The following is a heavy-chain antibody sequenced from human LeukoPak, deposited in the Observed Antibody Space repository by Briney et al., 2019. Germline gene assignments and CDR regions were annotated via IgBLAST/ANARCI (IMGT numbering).Heavy chain of an antibody. CDR2: IKEDGGEK. Sequence: GSLRLSCAASGFTFSRYWMSWVRQTPGKGLEWVANIKEDGGEKYYVDSVKGRFTISRDNAKSSLFLQMNSLRTEDTAAYYCATTRGFDYWGQGTLVTVSS. CDR1: GFTFSRYW. J-gene: IGHJ4*02. D-gene: IGHD1-1*01. V-gene: IGHV3-7*03. CDR3: ATTRGFDY.